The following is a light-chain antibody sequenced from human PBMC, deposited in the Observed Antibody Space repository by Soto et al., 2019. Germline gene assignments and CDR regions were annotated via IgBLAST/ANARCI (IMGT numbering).Light chain of an antibody. Sequence: QSALTQPASVSGSPGQATTISCTGTSSEIGAYNFVSRYQQHPGQAPKLMLYDVNIRPSGVSNRVSGSKSGNTAALTISGRQAEDEADYYCTSWTTSTTLIFGGGTKVTVL. CDR3: TSWTTSTTLI. J-gene: IGLJ2*01. V-gene: IGLV2-14*03. CDR2: DVN. CDR1: SSEIGAYNF.